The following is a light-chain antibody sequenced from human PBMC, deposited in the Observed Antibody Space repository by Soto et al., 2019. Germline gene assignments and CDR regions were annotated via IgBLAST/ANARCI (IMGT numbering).Light chain of an antibody. CDR2: GNN. CDR1: GSSIGTNT. V-gene: IGLV1-44*01. J-gene: IGLJ2*01. Sequence: QSVLTQPPSASGTPGQRVTISCSGSGSSIGTNTVNWYRQLPGTAPKLLIYGNNQRPSGVPDRFSGSKSGTSASLGISGLQSEDEADYYCAAWDGSLNNVLFGGGIKLTVL. CDR3: AAWDGSLNNVL.